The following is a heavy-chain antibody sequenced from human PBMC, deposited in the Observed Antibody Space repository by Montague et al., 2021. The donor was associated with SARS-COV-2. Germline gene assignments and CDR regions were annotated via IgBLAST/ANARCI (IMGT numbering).Heavy chain of an antibody. V-gene: IGHV4-4*02. J-gene: IGHJ4*02. CDR1: GGSISSTYW. CDR3: ASNRYYYDSGRKTFHY. Sequence: SETLSLTCAVSGGSISSTYWWSWVRQPPGKGLEWIGEIYHSGDSNYNPSLKSRATISVDKSKNQFSLKLSSVTAADTAVYYCASNRYYYDSGRKTFHYWGQGTLVTVSS. D-gene: IGHD3-10*01. CDR2: IYHSGDS.